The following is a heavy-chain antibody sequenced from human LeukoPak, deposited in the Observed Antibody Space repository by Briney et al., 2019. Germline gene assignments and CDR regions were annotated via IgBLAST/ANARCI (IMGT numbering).Heavy chain of an antibody. CDR3: ARLGDYYDTSGYYGYVDY. CDR2: IIPIFGTA. Sequence: SVKVSCKASGGTFSSYAISWVRQAPGQGLEWMRGIIPIFGTANYAQKFQGRVTITADESTSTAYMELSSLRSEDTAVYYCARLGDYYDTSGYYGYVDYWGQGTLVTVSS. D-gene: IGHD3-22*01. J-gene: IGHJ4*02. V-gene: IGHV1-69*13. CDR1: GGTFSSYA.